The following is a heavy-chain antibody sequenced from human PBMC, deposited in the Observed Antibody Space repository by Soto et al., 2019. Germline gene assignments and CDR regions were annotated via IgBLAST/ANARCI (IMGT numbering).Heavy chain of an antibody. J-gene: IGHJ6*02. CDR1: GYTFTGYY. D-gene: IGHD3-10*01. CDR2: INPNSGGT. CDR3: ARDGAEKLLWFGELLPGYYYYGMDV. V-gene: IGHV1-2*02. Sequence: ASVKVSCKASGYTFTGYYMHWVRQAPGQGLEGMGWINPNSGGTNYAQKFQGRVTMTRGTSISTAYMELSRLRSDDTAVYYCARDGAEKLLWFGELLPGYYYYGMDVWGQGTTVTVSS.